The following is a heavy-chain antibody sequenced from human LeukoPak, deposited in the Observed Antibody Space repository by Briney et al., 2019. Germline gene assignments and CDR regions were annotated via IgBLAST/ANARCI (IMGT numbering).Heavy chain of an antibody. CDR3: ARDYKYAFDN. V-gene: IGHV3-48*01. CDR1: GFTFSDYS. J-gene: IGHJ4*02. Sequence: GGSLRLSCAASGFTFSDYSMNWVRQAPGKGLEWISYIGIDSGNTNYADSVKGRFTISGDKAENSLYLQMNSLRVEDTAVYYCARDYKYAFDNWGQGTLVTVSS. CDR2: IGIDSGNT. D-gene: IGHD5-24*01.